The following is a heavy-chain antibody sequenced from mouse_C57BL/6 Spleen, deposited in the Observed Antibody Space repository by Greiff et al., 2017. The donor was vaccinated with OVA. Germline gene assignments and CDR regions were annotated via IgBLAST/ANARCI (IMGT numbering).Heavy chain of an antibody. CDR2: INPSTGGT. CDR3: ARSSGTNYAMDY. D-gene: IGHD4-1*01. Sequence: VQLQQSGPELVKPGASVKISCKASGYSFTGYYMNWVKQSPEKSLEWIGEINPSTGGTTYNQKFKAKATLTVDKSSSTAYMQLKSLTSEDSAVYYCARSSGTNYAMDYWGQGTSVTVSS. V-gene: IGHV1-42*01. CDR1: GYSFTGYY. J-gene: IGHJ4*01.